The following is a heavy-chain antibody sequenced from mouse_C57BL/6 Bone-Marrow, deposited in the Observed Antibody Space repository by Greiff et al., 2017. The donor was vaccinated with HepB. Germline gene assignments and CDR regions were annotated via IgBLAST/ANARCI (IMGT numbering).Heavy chain of an antibody. CDR1: GYTFTDYY. J-gene: IGHJ2*01. Sequence: EVQLQQSGPELVKPGASVKISCKASGYTFTDYYMNWVKQSHGKSLEWIGDINPNNGGTSYNQKFKGKATLTVDKSSSTAYMELRSLTSEDSAVYYFARELGRLWGQGTTLTVSS. V-gene: IGHV1-26*01. CDR3: ARELGRL. CDR2: INPNNGGT. D-gene: IGHD4-1*01.